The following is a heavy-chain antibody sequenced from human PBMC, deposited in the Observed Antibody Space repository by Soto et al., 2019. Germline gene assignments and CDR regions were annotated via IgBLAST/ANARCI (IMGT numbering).Heavy chain of an antibody. CDR2: TYYRSKWYN. J-gene: IGHJ6*02. CDR3: AREGFYSSSKNTYYGMDV. CDR1: GDSVSSNSAA. V-gene: IGHV6-1*01. D-gene: IGHD6-13*01. Sequence: SQTLSLTCAISGDSVSSNSAAWNWIRQSPSRGLEWLGRTYYRSKWYNDYAVSVKSRITINPDTSKNQFSLQLNSVTPEDTAVYYCAREGFYSSSKNTYYGMDVWGQVTRVTVSS.